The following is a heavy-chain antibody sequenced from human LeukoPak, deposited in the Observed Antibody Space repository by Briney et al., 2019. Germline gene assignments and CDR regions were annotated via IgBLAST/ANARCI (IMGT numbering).Heavy chain of an antibody. V-gene: IGHV1-69*01. Sequence: SVKVSCKASGGTFSSYAISWVRQAPGQGLEWMGGIIPIFATANYAQKFQGRVTITADESTSTAYMELSSLRSEDTAVYYCARGGRLQSYFDYWGQGTLVTVSS. CDR3: ARGGRLQSYFDY. J-gene: IGHJ4*02. D-gene: IGHD5-24*01. CDR1: GGTFSSYA. CDR2: IIPIFATA.